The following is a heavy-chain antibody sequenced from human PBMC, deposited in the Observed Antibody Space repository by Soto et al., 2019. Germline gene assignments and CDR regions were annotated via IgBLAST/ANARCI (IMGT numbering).Heavy chain of an antibody. CDR3: ARDPRFDRSGYYYVG. D-gene: IGHD3-22*01. Sequence: GGSLRLSCAASGFTFSSYSMNWVRQAPGKGLEWVSSISSSSSYIYYADSVKGRFTISRDNAKNSLYLQMNSLRAEETAVYACARDPRFDRSGYYYVGWGQGTLVTVSS. V-gene: IGHV3-21*01. J-gene: IGHJ1*01. CDR1: GFTFSSYS. CDR2: ISSSSSYI.